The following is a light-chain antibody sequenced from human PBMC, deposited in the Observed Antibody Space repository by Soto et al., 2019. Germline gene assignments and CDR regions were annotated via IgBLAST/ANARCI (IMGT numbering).Light chain of an antibody. J-gene: IGKJ1*01. Sequence: EVVMTQSPATLSVSPGERVTLSCRASQSVRSSLAWYQQKPGQSPRLLIYNASTRATGIPARFSGSGSGTDFTLTISRLEPEDFAVYYCQQYGGSTRTFGQGTKVDIK. CDR3: QQYGGSTRT. CDR2: NAS. CDR1: QSVRSS. V-gene: IGKV3-20*01.